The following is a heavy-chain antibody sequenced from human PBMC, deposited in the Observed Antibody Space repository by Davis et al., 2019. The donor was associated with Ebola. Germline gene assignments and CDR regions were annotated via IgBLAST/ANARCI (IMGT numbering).Heavy chain of an antibody. J-gene: IGHJ6*02. D-gene: IGHD3-22*01. Sequence: GESLKISCAASGFTLSDYSMSWVRQAPGKGLEWVANIKQDGSEKYYVDSVKGRFTISRDNAKKLLYLKMNSLRAEDTAVYYCARVDSSGYYFYYYHYGMDVWGQGTTVTVSS. CDR3: ARVDSSGYYFYYYHYGMDV. CDR2: IKQDGSEK. V-gene: IGHV3-7*01. CDR1: GFTLSDYS.